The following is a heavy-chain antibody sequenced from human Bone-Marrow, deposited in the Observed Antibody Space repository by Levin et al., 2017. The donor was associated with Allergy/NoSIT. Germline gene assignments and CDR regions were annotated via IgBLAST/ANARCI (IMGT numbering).Heavy chain of an antibody. Sequence: SLKISCAASGFTFDDYAMHWVRQAPGKGLEWVSGISWNSGSIGYADSVKGRFTISRDNAKNSLYLQMNSLRAEDTALYYCAKVGDTAMLKGYYYGMDVWGQGTTVTVSS. V-gene: IGHV3-9*01. CDR2: ISWNSGSI. CDR3: AKVGDTAMLKGYYYGMDV. CDR1: GFTFDDYA. J-gene: IGHJ6*02. D-gene: IGHD5-18*01.